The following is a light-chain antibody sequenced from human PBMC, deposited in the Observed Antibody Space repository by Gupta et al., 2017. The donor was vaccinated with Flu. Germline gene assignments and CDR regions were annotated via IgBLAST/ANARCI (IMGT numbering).Light chain of an antibody. J-gene: IGKJ4*01. CDR1: QSISYW. V-gene: IGKV1-5*03. CDR3: QQCNSYSAT. CDR2: KAS. Sequence: DIQMTQSPSTLSASVGDRVTITCRASQSISYWLAWYQQKPGKAPKLLIYKASTIERGVPSRFSGSGSGTEFSLTISSLQPDDFATYYCQQCNSYSATFGGGTKVEMK.